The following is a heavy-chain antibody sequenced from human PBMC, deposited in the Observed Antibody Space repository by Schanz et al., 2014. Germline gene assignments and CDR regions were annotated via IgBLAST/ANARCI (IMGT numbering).Heavy chain of an antibody. V-gene: IGHV3-11*06. D-gene: IGHD5-18*01. CDR1: GFTFSDYY. Sequence: QVQLVESGGCSVKPGGSLRLSCAASGFTFSDYYMSWIRQAPGKGLEWVSYISHNSHYTNYADSVKGRFTISRDTAENSVYLQMNSLRAEDTAVYYCARDGYRNGRPFDHWGQGSLVTVSS. CDR3: ARDGYRNGRPFDH. CDR2: ISHNSHYT. J-gene: IGHJ4*02.